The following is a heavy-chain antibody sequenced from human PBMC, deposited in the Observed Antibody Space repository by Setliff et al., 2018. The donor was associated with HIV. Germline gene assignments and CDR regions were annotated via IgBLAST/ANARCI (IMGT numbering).Heavy chain of an antibody. J-gene: IGHJ4*02. Sequence: GESLKISCAASGFPFTTYSMNWVRQAPGKGLEWIAYINGGGDPIWYADSVKGRFTISRDNAKNSLDLQMNSLRAEDTAVYYCAKAARDYYDSSGYYIGIDYWGRGTLVTVSS. V-gene: IGHV3-48*01. CDR2: INGGGDPI. CDR1: GFPFTTYS. D-gene: IGHD3-22*01. CDR3: AKAARDYYDSSGYYIGIDY.